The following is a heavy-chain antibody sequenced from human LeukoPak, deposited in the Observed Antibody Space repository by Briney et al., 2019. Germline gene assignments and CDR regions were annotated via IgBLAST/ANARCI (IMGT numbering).Heavy chain of an antibody. V-gene: IGHV3-33*01. Sequence: GGSLRLSCAASGFTFSSYGMHWVRQAPGKGLEWVAVIWYDGSNKYYADSVKARFTISRDNSKNTLYLQMNSLRVEDTAVYYCARGDSSSWSPFDYWGQGTLVTVSS. CDR3: ARGDSSSWSPFDY. CDR1: GFTFSSYG. CDR2: IWYDGSNK. D-gene: IGHD6-13*01. J-gene: IGHJ4*02.